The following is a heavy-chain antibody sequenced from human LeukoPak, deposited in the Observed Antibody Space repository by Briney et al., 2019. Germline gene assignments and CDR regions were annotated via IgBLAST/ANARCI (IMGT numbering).Heavy chain of an antibody. V-gene: IGHV1-3*01. CDR3: ARFTARAREIDY. D-gene: IGHD6-6*01. J-gene: IGHJ4*02. Sequence: ASVKVSCKASGYTFTSYAIHWVRQAPGQRLEWMGWINAGNGNTRYSQKFQDRVTITRDTSASTAYMELSSLRSEDTAVYYCARFTARAREIDYWGQGILVTVSS. CDR1: GYTFTSYA. CDR2: INAGNGNT.